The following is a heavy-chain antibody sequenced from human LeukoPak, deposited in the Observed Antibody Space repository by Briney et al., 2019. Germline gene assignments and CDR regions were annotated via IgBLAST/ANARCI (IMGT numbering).Heavy chain of an antibody. J-gene: IGHJ4*02. D-gene: IGHD2-2*01. CDR2: ISSSSSYI. CDR1: GFTFSSYS. V-gene: IGHV3-21*01. CDR3: ARDWTSVVPAAITFFDY. Sequence: TGGSLRLSCAASGFTFSSYSMNWVRQAPGKGLEWVSSISSSSSYIYYADSVKGRFTISRDNAKNSLYLQMSSLRAEDTAVYYCARDWTSVVPAAITFFDYWGQGTLVTVSS.